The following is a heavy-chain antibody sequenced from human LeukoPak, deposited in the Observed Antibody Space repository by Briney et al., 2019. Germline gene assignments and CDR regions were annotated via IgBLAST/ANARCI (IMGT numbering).Heavy chain of an antibody. CDR2: IYHSGST. D-gene: IGHD3-10*01. CDR1: GYSISSGYY. J-gene: IGHJ5*02. CDR3: ATRGYSNWFDP. Sequence: SETLSLTCAVSGYSISSGYYWGWIRQPPGKGLEWIGSIYHSGSTYYNPSLKSRVTISVDTSKNQFSLKLSSVTAADTAVCYCATRGYSNWFDPWGQGTLVTVSS. V-gene: IGHV4-38-2*01.